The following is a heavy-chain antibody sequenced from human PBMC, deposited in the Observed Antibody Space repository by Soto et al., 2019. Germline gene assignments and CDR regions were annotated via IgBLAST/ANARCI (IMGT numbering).Heavy chain of an antibody. D-gene: IGHD4-17*01. CDR3: ARRMTTVTTYYYYYGMDV. Sequence: QVQLVQSGAEVKKPGASVKVSCKASGYTFTSYGISWVRQAPGQGLEWMGWISAYNGNTNYAQKLQGRVTMTTDTSTSTAHMELRSLRSDDTAVYYCARRMTTVTTYYYYYGMDVWGQGTTVTVSS. CDR1: GYTFTSYG. J-gene: IGHJ6*02. V-gene: IGHV1-18*01. CDR2: ISAYNGNT.